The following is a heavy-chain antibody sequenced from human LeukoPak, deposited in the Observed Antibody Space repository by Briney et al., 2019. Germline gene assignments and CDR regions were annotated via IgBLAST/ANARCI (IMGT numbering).Heavy chain of an antibody. Sequence: PGGSLRLSCAASGFTFSSYSVNWVRQAPGKGLEWVSSISSGSGYIYYSDSVKGRFTISRDNAKNSLYLQMSSLRAEDTAVYYCARWGGNSEYYFDHWGQGTLVTVSS. CDR1: GFTFSSYS. CDR2: ISSGSGYI. CDR3: ARWGGNSEYYFDH. J-gene: IGHJ4*02. V-gene: IGHV3-21*01. D-gene: IGHD6-13*01.